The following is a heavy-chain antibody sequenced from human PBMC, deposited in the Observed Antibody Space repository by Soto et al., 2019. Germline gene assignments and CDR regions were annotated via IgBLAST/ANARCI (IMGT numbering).Heavy chain of an antibody. D-gene: IGHD2-15*01. CDR3: AKRRGAGGHFDY. J-gene: IGHJ4*02. V-gene: IGHV3-23*01. CDR2: VSSGGGT. Sequence: EVELLESGGGLVQPERSLRLSCAASGFTFSTYAMGWVRQAPGKGLEWVSVVSSGGGTHYADSVKGRFTVSRDNSKNTLSLQMNSLRADDTAVYYCAKRRGAGGHFDYWGQGALVTVSS. CDR1: GFTFSTYA.